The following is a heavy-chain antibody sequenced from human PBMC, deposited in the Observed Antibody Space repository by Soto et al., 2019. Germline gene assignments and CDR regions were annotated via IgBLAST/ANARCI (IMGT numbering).Heavy chain of an antibody. D-gene: IGHD4-17*01. CDR1: GYTFTSYG. J-gene: IGHJ4*02. CDR3: ARDRGVLTTVTTLGSEDPGVGDY. CDR2: NSAYNGNT. V-gene: IGHV1-18*01. Sequence: QVQLVQSGAEVKKPGASVKVSCKASGYTFTSYGISWVRQAPGQGLEWMGWNSAYNGNTNYAQKLQGRVTMTTDTPTSTAYMELRSLRSDDTAVYYCARDRGVLTTVTTLGSEDPGVGDYWGQGTLVTVSS.